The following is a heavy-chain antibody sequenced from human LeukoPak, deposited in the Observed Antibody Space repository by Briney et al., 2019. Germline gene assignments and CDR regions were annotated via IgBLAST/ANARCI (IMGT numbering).Heavy chain of an antibody. CDR1: GGSISSYY. CDR2: IYYSGST. J-gene: IGHJ4*02. Sequence: SETLSLTCTVSGGSISSYYWSWIRQPPGKGLEWIGYIYYSGSTNYNPSLKSRVTISVDTSKNQFSLKLSSVTAADTAVYYCAGGRRGSGSSNLDYWGQGTLVTVSS. CDR3: AGGRRGSGSSNLDY. V-gene: IGHV4-59*01. D-gene: IGHD3-10*01.